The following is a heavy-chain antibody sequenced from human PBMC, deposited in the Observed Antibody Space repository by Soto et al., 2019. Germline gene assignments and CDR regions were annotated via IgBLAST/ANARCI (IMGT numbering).Heavy chain of an antibody. J-gene: IGHJ5*02. D-gene: IGHD6-25*01. Sequence: SETLSLPFTVSGGSISSYYWGWIRQPPGKRLEWIVYIHYSGSTNYNPSLRSRFTISVETPKNQFSPTVNSMTAADTAIYYCARGGVAARKGRWFDPGGQGTLVT. CDR2: IHYSGST. V-gene: IGHV4-59*01. CDR1: GGSISSYY. CDR3: ARGGVAARKGRWFDP.